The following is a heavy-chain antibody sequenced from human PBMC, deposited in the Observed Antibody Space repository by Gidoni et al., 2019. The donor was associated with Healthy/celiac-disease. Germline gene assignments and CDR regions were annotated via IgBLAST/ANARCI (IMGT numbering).Heavy chain of an antibody. CDR1: GFTFSSYE. CDR2: ISSSGSTI. CDR3: AREPGGFYVGYDAFDI. Sequence: EVQLVESGGGLVQPGGSLRLSCAASGFTFSSYEMNWVRQAPGKGLEWVSYISSSGSTIYYADSVKGRFTISRDNAKNSLYLQMNSLRAEDTAVYYCAREPGGFYVGYDAFDIWGQGTMVTVSS. J-gene: IGHJ3*02. V-gene: IGHV3-48*03. D-gene: IGHD3-16*01.